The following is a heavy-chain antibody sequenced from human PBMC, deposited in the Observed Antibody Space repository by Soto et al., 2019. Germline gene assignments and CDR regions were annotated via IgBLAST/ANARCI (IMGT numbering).Heavy chain of an antibody. CDR3: ARDQGGTTLYYHGMDV. D-gene: IGHD1-7*01. CDR1: GFTFSSYA. J-gene: IGHJ6*02. CDR2: ISYDGSNK. Sequence: QVQLVESGGGVVQPGRSLRLSCAASGFTFSSYAMHWVRQAPGQGLEWVALISYDGSNKYYADSVKGRFTISRDNSKNTLYLQKNRLRPEGTAVYHCARDQGGTTLYYHGMDVWGQGTTVTVSS. V-gene: IGHV3-30-3*01.